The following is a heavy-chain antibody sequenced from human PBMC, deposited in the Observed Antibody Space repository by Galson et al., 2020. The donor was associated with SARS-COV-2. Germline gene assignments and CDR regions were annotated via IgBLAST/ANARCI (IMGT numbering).Heavy chain of an antibody. CDR3: VRAGRYGSVTHYYYGMDV. D-gene: IGHD4-17*01. V-gene: IGHV3-13*01. CDR2: IDRAGDT. CDR1: GFTFSTYD. J-gene: IGHJ6*02. Sequence: GESLKISCAGSGFTFSTYDMHWVRQPKGKGLEWVSVIDRAGDTYYSDSVRGGFTISSDNAKDSLYLQMNSLRVGATAVYYFVRAGRYGSVTHYYYGMDVWGQGTTVTVSS.